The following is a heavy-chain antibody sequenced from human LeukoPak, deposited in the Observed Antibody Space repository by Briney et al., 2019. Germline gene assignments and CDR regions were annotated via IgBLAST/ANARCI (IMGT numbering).Heavy chain of an antibody. D-gene: IGHD3-22*01. CDR2: IYTSGST. J-gene: IGHJ4*02. Sequence: SETLSLTYTVSGGSISSYYWSWIRQPPGKGLEWIGYIYTSGSTNYNPSLKSRVTISVDTSKNQFSLKLSSVTAADTAVYYCARGSADYGMIVVVTFDYWGQGTLVTVSS. V-gene: IGHV4-4*09. CDR1: GGSISSYY. CDR3: ARGSADYGMIVVVTFDY.